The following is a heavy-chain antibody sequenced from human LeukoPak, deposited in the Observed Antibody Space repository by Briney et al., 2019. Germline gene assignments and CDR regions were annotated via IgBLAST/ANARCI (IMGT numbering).Heavy chain of an antibody. J-gene: IGHJ3*02. CDR2: ISYDGSNK. D-gene: IGHD1-26*01. Sequence: GGSLRLSCAASGFTFSSYGMHWVRQAPGKGLEWVAVISYDGSNKYYADSVKGRFTISRDNSKNTLYLQMNSLRAEDTAVYYCAKAESGSYEGDAFDIWGQGTMVTVSS. V-gene: IGHV3-30*18. CDR3: AKAESGSYEGDAFDI. CDR1: GFTFSSYG.